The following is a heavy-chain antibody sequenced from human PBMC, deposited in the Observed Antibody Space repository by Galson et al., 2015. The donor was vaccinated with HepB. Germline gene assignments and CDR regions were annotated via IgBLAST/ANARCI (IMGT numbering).Heavy chain of an antibody. V-gene: IGHV3-15*01. J-gene: IGHJ4*02. CDR2: IKSKSNDGTT. CDR3: TTTARYSGYDYRGYFDS. D-gene: IGHD5-12*01. CDR1: GFTFSNAW. Sequence: SLRLSCAASGFTFSNAWMSWVRQTPGKGLEWVGRIKSKSNDGTTDFAAPVKGRFTISRDDSKNTLYLQMSSLKTEDTAIYYCTTTARYSGYDYRGYFDSWGQGTLVTVS.